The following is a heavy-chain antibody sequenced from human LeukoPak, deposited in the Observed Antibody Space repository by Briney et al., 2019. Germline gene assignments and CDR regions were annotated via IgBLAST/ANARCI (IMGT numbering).Heavy chain of an antibody. CDR3: PRAGGIMDV. CDR2: INHSGST. Sequence: PSETLSLTCAVYGGSFSGYYWSWIRQPPGKGLEWIGEINHSGSTNYNPSLKNRGTISVDTSNNQFSHKPTSVPAADTTGVYFPRAGGIMDVWGERATVTVSS. J-gene: IGHJ6*01. CDR1: GGSFSGYY. V-gene: IGHV4-34*01.